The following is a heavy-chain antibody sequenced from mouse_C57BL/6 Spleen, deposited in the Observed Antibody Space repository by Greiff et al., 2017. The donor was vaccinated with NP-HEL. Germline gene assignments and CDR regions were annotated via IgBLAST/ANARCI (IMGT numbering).Heavy chain of an antibody. J-gene: IGHJ3*01. Sequence: QVQLQQSGPGLVQPSQSLSITCTVSGFSLTSYGVHWVRQSPGKGLEWLGVIWSGGSTDYNAAFISRLSISKDNSKSQVFFKMNSLQADDTAIYYCASFFDYPAWFAYWGQGTLVTVSA. V-gene: IGHV2-2*01. CDR3: ASFFDYPAWFAY. CDR1: GFSLTSYG. CDR2: IWSGGST. D-gene: IGHD2-4*01.